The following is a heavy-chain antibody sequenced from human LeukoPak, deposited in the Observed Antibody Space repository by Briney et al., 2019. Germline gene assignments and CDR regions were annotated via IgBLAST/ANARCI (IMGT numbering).Heavy chain of an antibody. CDR3: AREGRYRYGYNEYHLYMDI. CDR2: IYHSGST. Sequence: SETLPLTCAVSGGSISSSNWWSWVRQPPGKGLEWIGEIYHSGSTNYNPSPKSRVTISVDKSKNQFSLKLSSVTAAETAVYYCAREGRYRYGYNEYHLYMDIWGKGTTVTVSS. CDR1: GGSISSSNW. D-gene: IGHD5-18*01. J-gene: IGHJ6*03. V-gene: IGHV4-4*02.